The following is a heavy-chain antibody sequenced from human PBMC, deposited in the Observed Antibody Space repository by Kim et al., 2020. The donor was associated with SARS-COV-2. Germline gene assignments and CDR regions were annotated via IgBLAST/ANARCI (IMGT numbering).Heavy chain of an antibody. CDR2: IYPGDSDT. CDR3: ARQTSSSSWNYYYYGMDV. CDR1: GYGFTSYW. Sequence: GESLKISCKGSGYGFTSYWIGWVRQMPGKGLEWMGIIYPGDSDTRYSPSFQGQVTISADKSISTAYLQWSSLKASDTAMYYCARQTSSSSWNYYYYGMDVWGQGTTVTVSS. J-gene: IGHJ6*02. V-gene: IGHV5-51*01. D-gene: IGHD6-6*01.